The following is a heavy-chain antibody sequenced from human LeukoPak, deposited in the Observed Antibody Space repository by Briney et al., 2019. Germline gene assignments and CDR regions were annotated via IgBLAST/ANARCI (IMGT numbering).Heavy chain of an antibody. CDR1: GGSISSYY. J-gene: IGHJ3*02. CDR2: IPYSGST. Sequence: SETLSLTCTVSGGSISSYYWSWIRQPPGKGLEWIGYIPYSGSTNYNPSLKSRVTISIDTSKNQFSLKLRSVTAADTAIYYCARQGYDILTGYIDAFDIWGQGTMVAVSS. V-gene: IGHV4-59*08. CDR3: ARQGYDILTGYIDAFDI. D-gene: IGHD3-9*01.